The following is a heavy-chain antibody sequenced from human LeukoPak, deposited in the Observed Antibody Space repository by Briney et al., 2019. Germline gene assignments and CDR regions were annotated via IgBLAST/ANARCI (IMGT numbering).Heavy chain of an antibody. V-gene: IGHV3-7*01. Sequence: PGGSLRLSCSASGFTFSNHWMSWVRQAPGKGLEWVANIKKDGTEKNYVDSVKGRFTISRDNAKNSLYLEMNSLRAEDTAVYYCARSRTSLGVAIMGAFDIWGQGTMVTVSS. J-gene: IGHJ3*02. CDR3: ARSRTSLGVAIMGAFDI. CDR2: IKKDGTEK. D-gene: IGHD3-3*01. CDR1: GFTFSNHW.